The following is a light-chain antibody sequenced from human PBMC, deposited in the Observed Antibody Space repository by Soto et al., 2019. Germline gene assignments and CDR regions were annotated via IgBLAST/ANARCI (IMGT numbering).Light chain of an antibody. CDR3: IQYQSYWT. CDR1: HSISRQ. CDR2: QAS. J-gene: IGKJ1*01. V-gene: IGKV1-5*03. Sequence: DIQMTQSPSTLSASVGDRVSVTCRASHSISRQLAWYQQKPGKAPNLLIYQASNLETGVPSRFSGSGSGTEFPLTISSLQPDDLATYYCIQYQSYWTFGQGTKVEVK.